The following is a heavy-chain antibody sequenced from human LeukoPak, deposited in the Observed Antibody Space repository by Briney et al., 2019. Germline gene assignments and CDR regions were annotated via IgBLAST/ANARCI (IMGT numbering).Heavy chain of an antibody. D-gene: IGHD3-22*01. CDR2: ISWNSGSI. V-gene: IGHV3-9*01. Sequence: GRSLRLSCAASGFTFDDYAMHWVRQAPGKGLEWVSGISWNSGSIDYADSVKGRFTISRDNAKNSLYLQMNSLRAEDTALYYCAKDIGGGDSSRFLFDYWGQGTLVTVSS. CDR1: GFTFDDYA. CDR3: AKDIGGGDSSRFLFDY. J-gene: IGHJ4*02.